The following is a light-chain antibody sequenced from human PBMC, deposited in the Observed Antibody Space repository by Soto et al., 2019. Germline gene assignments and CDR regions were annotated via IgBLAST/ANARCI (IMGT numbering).Light chain of an antibody. V-gene: IGLV2-14*01. CDR3: SSPTSSTTRL. J-gene: IGLJ1*01. CDR2: DVS. CDR1: SSDVGGYKY. Sequence: QSAFTQPASVSGSPGQSITISCTGTSSDVGGYKYVSWYQQHPGKAPKLIIYDVSNRPSGVSHRFSGSKSGDTASLTISGLQAEDEADYYCSSPTSSTTRLFGTGTKVTVL.